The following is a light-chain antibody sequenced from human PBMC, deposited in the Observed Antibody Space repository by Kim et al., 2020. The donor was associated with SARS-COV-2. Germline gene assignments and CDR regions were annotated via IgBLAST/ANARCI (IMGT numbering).Light chain of an antibody. V-gene: IGKV3-15*01. J-gene: IGKJ1*01. CDR3: QQFNNWPRT. CDR2: DAS. Sequence: EIVMTQSPATLSVSPGERATLSCMASQSVSSNLAWYQQKPGQAPSLLIYDASTRATGVPARFSGSGSGTEFTLTISSLQSEDFAVYYCQQFNNWPRTFGQGTKVDIK. CDR1: QSVSSN.